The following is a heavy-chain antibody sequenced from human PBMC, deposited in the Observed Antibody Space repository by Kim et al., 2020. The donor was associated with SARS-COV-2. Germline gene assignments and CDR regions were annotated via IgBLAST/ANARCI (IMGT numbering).Heavy chain of an antibody. J-gene: IGHJ6*02. V-gene: IGHV3-23*01. CDR2: ISGGAPNK. D-gene: IGHD2-21*01. CDR3: AKMVIMDGYNYFYYYAMDA. Sequence: GGSLRLSCAASGFTFDTYAMSWVRQAPGKGLEWVSVISGGAPNKFYADSVGGRFTISRDNSKNTLYLQMNSLRDEDTALYYCAKMVIMDGYNYFYYYAMDAGGQGTTVTVSS. CDR1: GFTFDTYA.